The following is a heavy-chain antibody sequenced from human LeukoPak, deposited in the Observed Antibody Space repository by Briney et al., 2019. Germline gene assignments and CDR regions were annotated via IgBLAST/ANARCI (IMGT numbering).Heavy chain of an antibody. CDR2: INHSGST. V-gene: IGHV4-34*01. J-gene: IGHJ5*02. Sequence: SETLSLTCAVYGGSFSGYYWSWIRQPAGKGLEWIREINHSGSTNYNPSLKSRVTISVDTSKNQFSLKLSSVTAADTAVYYCARGGYSYGYRSLITWFDPWGQGTLVTVSS. CDR1: GGSFSGYY. D-gene: IGHD5-18*01. CDR3: ARGGYSYGYRSLITWFDP.